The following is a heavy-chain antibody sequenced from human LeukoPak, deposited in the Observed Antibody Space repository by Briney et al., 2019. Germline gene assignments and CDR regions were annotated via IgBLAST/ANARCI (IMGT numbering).Heavy chain of an antibody. V-gene: IGHV3-64D*06. Sequence: GGSLRLSCSASGFTFNNYAMHWVRQAPGKGLEYVSATSSNGGSTYYADSVKGRFTIVRDNSKNTLYLQMSSLRAEDKAVYYCVKSGYSSGWFDFDYWGQGTLVTVSS. CDR3: VKSGYSSGWFDFDY. D-gene: IGHD6-19*01. CDR2: TSSNGGST. J-gene: IGHJ4*02. CDR1: GFTFNNYA.